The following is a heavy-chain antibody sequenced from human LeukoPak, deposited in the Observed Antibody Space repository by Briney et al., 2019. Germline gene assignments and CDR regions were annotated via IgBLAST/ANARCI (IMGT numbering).Heavy chain of an antibody. V-gene: IGHV1-69*06. D-gene: IGHD2-2*01. J-gene: IGHJ6*04. CDR1: GGTFSSYA. CDR2: IIPIFGTA. CDR3: AAERYCSSTSCYVYYYYGMDV. Sequence: SVTVSCKATGGTFSSYAISWVRQAPGQGLEWMGGIIPIFGTANYAQKFQGRATITADKSTSTAYMELSSLRSEDTAVYYCAAERYCSSTSCYVYYYYGMDVWGKGTTVTVSS.